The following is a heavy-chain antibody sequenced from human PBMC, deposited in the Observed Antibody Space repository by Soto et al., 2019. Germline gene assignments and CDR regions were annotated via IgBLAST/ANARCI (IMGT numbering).Heavy chain of an antibody. Sequence: SHPLSLTCAISGDTVSRYRAAWNWIRQSPSRGLEWLGRTFYKSKWYNEYAVSVKSRISISPDTSKNQFSLLLSSVTPEDTAVYYCTRGKLSYYAMDVWGQGTTVTVSS. CDR2: TFYKSKWYN. D-gene: IGHD1-7*01. CDR3: TRGKLSYYAMDV. CDR1: GDTVSRYRAA. J-gene: IGHJ6*02. V-gene: IGHV6-1*01.